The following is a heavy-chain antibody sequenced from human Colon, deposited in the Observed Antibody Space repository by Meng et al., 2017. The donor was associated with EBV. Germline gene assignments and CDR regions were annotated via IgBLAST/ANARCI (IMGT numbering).Heavy chain of an antibody. V-gene: IGHV4-34*12. Sequence: HGHLHQWGAGLLKPSETLSLTRAVNGGSLSGAYWNWIRQPPGKGLEWIGEIIHGGSPSYNPSLKSRVTISIDTSKNQLSLMLSSVTAADTAVYYCARRPTGIDYWGQGTLVTVSS. CDR2: IIHGGSP. CDR3: ARRPTGIDY. CDR1: GGSLSGAY. J-gene: IGHJ4*02. D-gene: IGHD2-8*02.